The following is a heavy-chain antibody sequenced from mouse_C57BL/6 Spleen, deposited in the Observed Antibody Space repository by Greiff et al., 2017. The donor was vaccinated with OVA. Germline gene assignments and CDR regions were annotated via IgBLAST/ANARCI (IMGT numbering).Heavy chain of an antibody. J-gene: IGHJ4*01. CDR2: INPYNGGT. D-gene: IGHD1-1*01. CDR1: GYTFTDYY. V-gene: IGHV1-19*01. Sequence: VQLQQSGPVLVKPGASVKMSCKASGYTFTDYYMNWVKQSHGKSLEWIGVINPYNGGTSYNQKFKGKATLTVDKSSSTAYMELNSLTSEDSAVYYCARRITTVVAHYYAMDYWGQGTSVTVSS. CDR3: ARRITTVVAHYYAMDY.